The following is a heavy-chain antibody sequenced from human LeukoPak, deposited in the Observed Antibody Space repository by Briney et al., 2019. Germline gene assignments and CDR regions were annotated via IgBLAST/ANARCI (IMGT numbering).Heavy chain of an antibody. CDR1: GFTFSSYS. Sequence: PGGSLRFSCAASGFTFSSYSMNWVRQAPGKGLEWVSYISSSSSTIYYADSVKGRFTISRDNAKNSLYLQMNSLRAEDTAVYYCASMGDSSGYYYVRIGYFQHWGRGTLVTVSS. CDR2: ISSSSSTI. D-gene: IGHD3-22*01. CDR3: ASMGDSSGYYYVRIGYFQH. V-gene: IGHV3-48*01. J-gene: IGHJ1*01.